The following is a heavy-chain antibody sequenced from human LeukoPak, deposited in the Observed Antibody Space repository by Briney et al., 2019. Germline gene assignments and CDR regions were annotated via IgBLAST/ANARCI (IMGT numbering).Heavy chain of an antibody. V-gene: IGHV3-7*01. Sequence: PGGSLRLSCAASGFTFSSYWMSWVRQAPGKGLEWVANIKQDGSEKYYVDSVKGRFTISRDNAKNSLYLQMNSLRAEHTAVYYCARDRRGIAARHFDYWGQGTLVTVSS. CDR2: IKQDGSEK. J-gene: IGHJ4*02. CDR1: GFTFSSYW. CDR3: ARDRRGIAARHFDY. D-gene: IGHD6-6*01.